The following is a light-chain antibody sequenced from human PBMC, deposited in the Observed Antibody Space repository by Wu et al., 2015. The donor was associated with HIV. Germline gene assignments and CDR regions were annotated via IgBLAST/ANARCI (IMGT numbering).Light chain of an antibody. J-gene: IGKJ2*03. Sequence: DIQMTQSPSTLSASVGDKVTITCRASQTITTWLAWYQQKPGKAPNLLIYEASNLETGVPSRFNGSGSGTEFTLSISSLQSDDFATYFCQQYNSYSSFGQGTKLEIK. CDR1: QTITTW. V-gene: IGKV1-5*03. CDR2: EAS. CDR3: QQYNSYSS.